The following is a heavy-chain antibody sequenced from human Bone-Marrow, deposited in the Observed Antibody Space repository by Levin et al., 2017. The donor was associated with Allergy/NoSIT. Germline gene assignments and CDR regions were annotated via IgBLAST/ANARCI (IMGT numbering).Heavy chain of an antibody. CDR3: TTDRSDYLAFDY. Sequence: GGSLRLSCAASGFTFSNAWMSWVRQAPGKGLEWVGRIKSKTDGGTTDYAAPVKGRFTISRDDSKNTLYLQMNSLKTEDTAVYYCTTDRSDYLAFDYWGQGTLVTVSS. CDR2: IKSKTDGGTT. J-gene: IGHJ4*02. D-gene: IGHD4-17*01. V-gene: IGHV3-15*01. CDR1: GFTFSNAW.